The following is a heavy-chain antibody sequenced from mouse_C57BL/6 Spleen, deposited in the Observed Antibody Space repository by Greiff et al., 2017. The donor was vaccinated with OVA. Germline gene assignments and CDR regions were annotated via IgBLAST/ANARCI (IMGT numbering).Heavy chain of an antibody. CDR2: IFPGSGST. J-gene: IGHJ2*01. V-gene: IGHV1-75*01. CDR3: ATGSPYYFDY. Sequence: VQLQQSGPELVKPGASVKISCKASGYTFTDYYINWVKQRPGQGLEWIGWIFPGSGSTYYNEKFKGKATLTVDKSSRTAYMLLSSLTSEDSAVYFCATGSPYYFDYWGQGTTLTVSS. CDR1: GYTFTDYY. D-gene: IGHD4-1*01.